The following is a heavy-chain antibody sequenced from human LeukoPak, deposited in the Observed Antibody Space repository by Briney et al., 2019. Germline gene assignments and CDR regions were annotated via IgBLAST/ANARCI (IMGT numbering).Heavy chain of an antibody. V-gene: IGHV3-66*01. CDR1: GFTVSSNY. CDR2: IYSGDST. CDR3: AKCAVRSQWRGRHYYCMDV. D-gene: IGHD6-19*01. J-gene: IGHJ6*03. Sequence: PGGSLRLSCAASGFTVSSNYMSWVRQAPGKGLEWVSVIYSGDSTYYADSVKGRFTISRDNSKNTLYLQMNSLRADDAAVYYCAKCAVRSQWRGRHYYCMDVWGKGTTVTISS.